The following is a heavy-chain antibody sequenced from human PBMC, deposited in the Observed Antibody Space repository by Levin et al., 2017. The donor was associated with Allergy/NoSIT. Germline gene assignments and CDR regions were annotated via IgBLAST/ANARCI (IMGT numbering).Heavy chain of an antibody. V-gene: IGHV1-8*01. CDR1: GYTFTSYD. CDR2: MNPNSGNT. D-gene: IGHD3-10*01. Sequence: ASVKVSCKASGYTFTSYDINWVRQATGQGLEWMGWMNPNSGNTGYAQKFQGRVTMTRNTSISTAYMELSSLRSEDTAVYYCASVWFGELSHYYYYGMDGWGQGTTVTVSS. J-gene: IGHJ6*02. CDR3: ASVWFGELSHYYYYGMDG.